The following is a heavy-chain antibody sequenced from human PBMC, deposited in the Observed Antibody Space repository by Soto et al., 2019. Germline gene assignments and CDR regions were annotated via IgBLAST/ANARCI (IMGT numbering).Heavy chain of an antibody. V-gene: IGHV1-2*02. CDR1: GYTFTGYY. CDR2: INPKSGDT. Sequence: QEQLVQSGAEVKQPGASVKVSCKASGYTFTGYYIHWVRQAPGQGLEWMGWINPKSGDTKYAQKFQGRVIVTRDTSISKAYMELSSLRADDTAVYYCARSSGGYSYNGMDVWGQGTTVTVSS. CDR3: ARSSGGYSYNGMDV. J-gene: IGHJ6*02. D-gene: IGHD1-26*01.